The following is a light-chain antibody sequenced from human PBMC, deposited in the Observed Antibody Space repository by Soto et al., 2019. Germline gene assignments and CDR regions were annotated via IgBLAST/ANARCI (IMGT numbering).Light chain of an antibody. J-gene: IGKJ1*01. CDR2: WAS. CDR1: QSVLYSSKNKNY. V-gene: IGKV4-1*01. CDR3: QQYYRSSWT. Sequence: DIVMTQSPESMAVSLGDRATIKCKSSQSVLYSSKNKNYLAWYQQKPGQAPKLLIYWASTRESGVPDRFSGSGSGTDFTLTISSLQAEDAAVYYCQQYYRSSWTVGQGNTGAIK.